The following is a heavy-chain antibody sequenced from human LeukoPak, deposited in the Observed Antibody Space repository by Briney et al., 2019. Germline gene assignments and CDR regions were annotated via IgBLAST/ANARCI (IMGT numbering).Heavy chain of an antibody. D-gene: IGHD3-10*01. CDR3: APLGPKPNYYFYGSGSYPRPFDY. V-gene: IGHV4-39*07. CDR1: GGSISSSSYY. J-gene: IGHJ4*02. CDR2: IYYSGST. Sequence: PSETLSLTCTVSGGSISSSSYYWGWIRQPPGKGLEWIGSIYYSGSTYYNPSLKSRVTISVDTSKNQFSLKLSSVTAADTAVYYCAPLGPKPNYYFYGSGSYPRPFDYWGQGTLVTVSS.